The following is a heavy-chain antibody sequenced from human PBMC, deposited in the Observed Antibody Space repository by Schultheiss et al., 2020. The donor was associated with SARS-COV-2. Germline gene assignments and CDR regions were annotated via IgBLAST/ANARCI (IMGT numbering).Heavy chain of an antibody. Sequence: GGSLRLSCAASGLTFDDDAMHWVRQAPGKGLEWVSGISWNSGSIGYADSVKGRFSISRDNAKNSLYVQMSSLRAEDTAVYYCASISGRGTGYWGQGTLVTVSS. J-gene: IGHJ4*02. CDR2: ISWNSGSI. D-gene: IGHD1-26*01. V-gene: IGHV3-9*01. CDR3: ASISGRGTGY. CDR1: GLTFDDDA.